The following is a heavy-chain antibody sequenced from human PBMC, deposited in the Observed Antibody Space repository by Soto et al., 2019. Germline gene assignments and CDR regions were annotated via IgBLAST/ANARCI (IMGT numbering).Heavy chain of an antibody. CDR3: ACFKQRRPRISDAFDI. Sequence: SVKVSCKASGGTFSSYAISWVRQAPGQGLEWMGGVIAIFGTANYAQKFQGRVTITADESTSTAYMELSSLRSEDTAVYYCACFKQRRPRISDAFDIWGKATMVTVSS. CDR2: VIAIFGTA. J-gene: IGHJ3*02. CDR1: GGTFSSYA. V-gene: IGHV1-69*13.